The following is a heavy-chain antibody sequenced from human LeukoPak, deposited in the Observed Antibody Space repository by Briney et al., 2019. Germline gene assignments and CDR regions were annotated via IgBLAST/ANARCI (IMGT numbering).Heavy chain of an antibody. V-gene: IGHV3-30-3*01. D-gene: IGHD3-3*02. CDR3: ARDSVKLPGISYFDN. Sequence: GGSLRLSCAASGFSFSTHKMNWVRQAPGKGLEWVAVISYDGTKIYYADSAKGRSTISRDNSKNMVYLQMNSLRAEDTALYYCARDSVKLPGISYFDNWGQGTLVTVSS. CDR2: ISYDGTKI. J-gene: IGHJ1*01. CDR1: GFSFSTHK.